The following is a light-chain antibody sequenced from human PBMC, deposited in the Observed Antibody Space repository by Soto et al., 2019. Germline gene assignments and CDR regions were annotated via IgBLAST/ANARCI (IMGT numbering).Light chain of an antibody. CDR2: DAS. CDR3: QQYDNWPRT. V-gene: IGKV3D-15*01. J-gene: IGKJ1*01. Sequence: VITQSPDTLSESPGERPTLSRRASQSVRSNLAWHQQKPGQPPRLLIYDASTRATRIPSRFSGSGYGTEFTLTISSLQSEDFAAYYCQQYDNWPRTFGQGTKVDI. CDR1: QSVRSN.